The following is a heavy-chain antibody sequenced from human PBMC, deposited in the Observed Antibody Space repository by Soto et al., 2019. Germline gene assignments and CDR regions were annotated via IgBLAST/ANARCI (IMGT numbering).Heavy chain of an antibody. CDR1: GGSISSHY. V-gene: IGHV4-59*11. J-gene: IGHJ6*02. CDR2: IYYRGST. CDR3: ARDGREASGMDV. D-gene: IGHD1-26*01. Sequence: PSETLSLTCTVSGGSISSHYWSWVRQAPGKGLEWIGHIYYRGSTGYNPPLRSRSTISVDTSNNQFSLKLNSVTTADTAVYYCARDGREASGMDVWGQGTKVTVSS.